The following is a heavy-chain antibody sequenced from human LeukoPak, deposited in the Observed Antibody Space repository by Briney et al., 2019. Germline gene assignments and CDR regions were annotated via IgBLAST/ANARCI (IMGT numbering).Heavy chain of an antibody. V-gene: IGHV4-59*01. Sequence: SETLSLTCTVSGGSISSYYWSWIRQPPGKGLEWIGYIYYSGSTNYNPSLKSRVTISVDTSKNQFSLKLSSVTAADTAVYYCARDSGYSYGEGQHDAFDIWGQGTMVTVSS. D-gene: IGHD5-18*01. J-gene: IGHJ3*02. CDR2: IYYSGST. CDR1: GGSISSYY. CDR3: ARDSGYSYGEGQHDAFDI.